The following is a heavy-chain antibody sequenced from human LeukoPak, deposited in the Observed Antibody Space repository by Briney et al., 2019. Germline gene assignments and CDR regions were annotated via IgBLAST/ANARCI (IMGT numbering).Heavy chain of an antibody. Sequence: SETLSLTCTVSGGSISSYYWSWIRQPPGKGLEWIGYIYYSGSTNYNPSLKSRVTISVDTSKNQFSLKLSSVTAADTAVYYCARAYSSGWFDYWGQGTLLTVSS. D-gene: IGHD6-19*01. CDR2: IYYSGST. J-gene: IGHJ4*02. CDR1: GGSISSYY. V-gene: IGHV4-59*01. CDR3: ARAYSSGWFDY.